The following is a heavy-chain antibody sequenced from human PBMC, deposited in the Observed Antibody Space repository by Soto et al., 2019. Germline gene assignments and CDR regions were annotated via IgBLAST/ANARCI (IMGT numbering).Heavy chain of an antibody. Sequence: GASVKVSCKASGCTFSSYAISWVRQAPRQGLEWMGGIIPIFGTANYAQKFQGRVTITADESTSTAYMELNSLRAEDTAVYYCARDCSSADCPPHTSDSWGQGTLVTVSS. CDR1: GCTFSSYA. D-gene: IGHD2-2*01. V-gene: IGHV1-69*13. CDR3: ARDCSSADCPPHTSDS. J-gene: IGHJ4*02. CDR2: IIPIFGTA.